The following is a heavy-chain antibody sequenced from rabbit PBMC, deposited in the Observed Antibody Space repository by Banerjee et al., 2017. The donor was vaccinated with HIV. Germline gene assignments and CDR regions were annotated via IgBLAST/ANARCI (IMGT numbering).Heavy chain of an antibody. D-gene: IGHD6-1*01. J-gene: IGHJ4*01. CDR2: TYAGSGSVT. V-gene: IGHV1S45*01. CDR1: GFSFSSRYW. Sequence: QEQLVESGGGLVQPEGSLTLTCTASGFSFSSRYWICWVRQAPGKGLEWIACTYAGSGSVTYYASWAKGRFTISKTSSTTVTLQMTSLTAADTATYFCARGTYGYAGYAPNLWGPGTLVTVS. CDR3: ARGTYGYAGYAPNL.